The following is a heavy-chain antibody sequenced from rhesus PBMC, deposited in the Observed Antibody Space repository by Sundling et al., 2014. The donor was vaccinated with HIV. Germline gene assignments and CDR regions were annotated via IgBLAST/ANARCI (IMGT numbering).Heavy chain of an antibody. D-gene: IGHD1-26*01. CDR1: RGSIRDPYY. J-gene: IGHJ4*01. V-gene: IGHV4S10*01. CDR3: ARGEGWNYPFDS. CDR2: IYGSTSST. Sequence: QLQLQESGPGLVKSSETLSLTCAVSRGSIRDPYYWTWIRQPPGKGLEWIGNIYGSTSSTNYNPSLKSRVTISIDTSKNQFSLQLNSVTAADTAVYYCARGEGWNYPFDSWGQGVLVTVSS.